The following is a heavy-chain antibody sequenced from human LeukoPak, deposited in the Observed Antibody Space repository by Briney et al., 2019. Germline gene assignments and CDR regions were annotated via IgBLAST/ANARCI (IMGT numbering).Heavy chain of an antibody. CDR2: IYYSGST. CDR1: GGSISSYY. Sequence: SETLSLTCTVSGGSISSYYWSWIRQPPGKGLEWIGYIYYSGSTNYNPSLKSRVTISVDTSKNQFSLKLSSVTAADTAVYYCAEGPLYYYVDVWGKGTTVTVSS. CDR3: AEGPLYYYVDV. J-gene: IGHJ6*03. V-gene: IGHV4-59*01.